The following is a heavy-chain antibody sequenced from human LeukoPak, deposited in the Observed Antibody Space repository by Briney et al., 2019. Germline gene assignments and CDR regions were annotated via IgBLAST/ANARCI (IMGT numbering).Heavy chain of an antibody. CDR3: ARGHDYGDSNFDY. D-gene: IGHD4-17*01. Sequence: GGSLRLSCAASGFTFSSYAMSWVRQAPGKGLERVSGISGSGGTTYYTDSVKGRFTISRDNSKNTLYLQMNSLRAEDTAVYYCARGHDYGDSNFDYWGQGTLVTVSS. CDR2: ISGSGGTT. J-gene: IGHJ4*02. CDR1: GFTFSSYA. V-gene: IGHV3-23*01.